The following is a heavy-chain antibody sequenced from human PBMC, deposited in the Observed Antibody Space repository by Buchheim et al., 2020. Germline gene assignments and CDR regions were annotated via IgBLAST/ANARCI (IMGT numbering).Heavy chain of an antibody. D-gene: IGHD3-22*01. CDR3: ARDYYDSSGPRGPDY. Sequence: EVQLVESGGGLVKPGGSLRLSCAASGFTFSTYRMNWVRQAPGKGLELVSSISSGSSYIDYADSVKGRFTIPRANATNSLYLQMNSLTADDTAVYYCARDYYDSSGPRGPDYWGQGTL. V-gene: IGHV3-21*02. CDR2: ISSGSSYI. J-gene: IGHJ4*02. CDR1: GFTFSTYR.